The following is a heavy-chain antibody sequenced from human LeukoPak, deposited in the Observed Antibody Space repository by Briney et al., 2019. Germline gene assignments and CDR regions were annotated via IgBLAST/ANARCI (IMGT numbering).Heavy chain of an antibody. CDR2: INQDGSEN. Sequence: GGSLRLSCETSGFPFSDYFMSWVRQAPGKGLEWVANINQDGSENYYVDSVKGRFTISRDNAKNSLYLQMNSLRAEDTAVYYCAGESLLRHYDFWREALRWFDPWGQGTLVTVSS. J-gene: IGHJ5*02. CDR1: GFPFSDYF. V-gene: IGHV3-7*01. CDR3: AGESLLRHYDFWREALRWFDP. D-gene: IGHD3-3*01.